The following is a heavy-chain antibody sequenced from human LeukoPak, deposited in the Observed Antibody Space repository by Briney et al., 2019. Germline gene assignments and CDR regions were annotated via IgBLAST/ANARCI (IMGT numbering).Heavy chain of an antibody. CDR1: GFTLSDYY. CDR2: SSSSGSTI. D-gene: IGHD3/OR15-3a*01. Sequence: GGSLRLSCAASGFTLSDYYMSWFRLAPGKGLEWVSYSSSSGSTIYYADSVKGRLAISRDNAKNSLYLQMNSLRAEDTAVYCCARRRDFIDYWGQGTLVTVSS. CDR3: ARRRDFIDY. V-gene: IGHV3-11*01. J-gene: IGHJ4*02.